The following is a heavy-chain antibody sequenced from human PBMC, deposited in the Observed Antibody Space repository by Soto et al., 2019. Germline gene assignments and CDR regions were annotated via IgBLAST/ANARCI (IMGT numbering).Heavy chain of an antibody. J-gene: IGHJ4*02. D-gene: IGHD3-22*01. CDR1: GGSISNHF. CDR3: ARDRSGYYNFDN. CDR2: MYTSGST. Sequence: PSETLSLTCTVSGGSISNHFWTWIRQPAGKGLEWIGRMYTSGSTNYNPSLKSRVTMSVDTSKNQFSLKLSSVTAADTAVYYCARDRSGYYNFDNWGQGPLVTVSS. V-gene: IGHV4-4*07.